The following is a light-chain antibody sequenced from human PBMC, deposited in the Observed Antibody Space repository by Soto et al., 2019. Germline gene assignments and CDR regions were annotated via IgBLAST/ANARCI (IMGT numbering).Light chain of an antibody. J-gene: IGKJ1*01. CDR1: QSISSW. CDR3: QQYNIYST. CDR2: DAS. V-gene: IGKV1-5*01. Sequence: DIQMTQSPSTLSASVGDRVTITCRASQSISSWLAWYQQKPGKAPKLLIYDASSVESGVPSRFSGSGSGTAFTLTISSLQPDDFATYYCQQYNIYSTFGQGTKVEIK.